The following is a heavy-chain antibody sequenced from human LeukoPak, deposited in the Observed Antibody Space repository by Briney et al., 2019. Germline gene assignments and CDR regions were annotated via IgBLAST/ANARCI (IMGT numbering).Heavy chain of an antibody. Sequence: TASQTLSLTRTVSGGSISSGSYYWSWIRQPAGKGLEWIGRIYTSGSTNYNPSLKSRVTISVDTSKNQFSLKLSSVTAADTAVYYCARGQWLTTVIIDYWGQGTLVTVSS. V-gene: IGHV4-61*02. CDR1: GGSISSGSYY. J-gene: IGHJ4*02. D-gene: IGHD4-17*01. CDR3: ARGQWLTTVIIDY. CDR2: IYTSGST.